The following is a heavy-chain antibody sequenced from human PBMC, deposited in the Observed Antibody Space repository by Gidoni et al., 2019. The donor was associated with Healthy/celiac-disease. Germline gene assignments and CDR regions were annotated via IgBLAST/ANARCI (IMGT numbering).Heavy chain of an antibody. D-gene: IGHD1-1*01. J-gene: IGHJ4*02. V-gene: IGHV3-15*01. CDR1: GFTFSNAW. CDR3: TTEGNWNERYFDY. CDR2: IKSKTDGGTT. Sequence: EVQLVESGGGLVKPGGSLRLSCAASGFTFSNAWMSWVRQAPGKGLEWVGRIKSKTDGGTTDYAAPVKGRFTISRDDSKNTLYLQMNSLKTEDTAVYYCTTEGNWNERYFDYWGQGTLVTVSS.